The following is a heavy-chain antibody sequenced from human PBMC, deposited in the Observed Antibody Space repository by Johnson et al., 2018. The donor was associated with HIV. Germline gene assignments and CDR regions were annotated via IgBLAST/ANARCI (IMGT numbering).Heavy chain of an antibody. V-gene: IGHV3-20*04. CDR1: GFTFDDYD. J-gene: IGHJ3*02. Sequence: VQLVESGGGVVRPGGSLRLSCVASGFTFDDYDMSWVRQAPRKGLEWVSGINWNGGKTGYADSVKGRFTISRDNAKNSLYVQMNSLRAEDTALYFCTRGQYLSPFDAFYISGQGTMVTVSS. CDR2: INWNGGKT. CDR3: TRGQYLSPFDAFYI. D-gene: IGHD2/OR15-2a*01.